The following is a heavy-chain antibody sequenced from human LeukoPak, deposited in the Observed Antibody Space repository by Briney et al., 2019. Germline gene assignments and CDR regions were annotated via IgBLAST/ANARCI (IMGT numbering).Heavy chain of an antibody. CDR1: RFTFSNFA. CDR2: ISGSGLYT. V-gene: IGHV3-23*01. D-gene: IGHD4-17*01. CDR3: AKGVTTYPPLATADY. Sequence: GGSLRLSCAASRFTFSNFAMNWVRQAPGKGLEWVSSISGSGLYTYYADSVKGRFTISRDNSKNTLYLQMNSLRAEDTAVYDCAKGVTTYPPLATADYWGQGTLVTLSS. J-gene: IGHJ4*02.